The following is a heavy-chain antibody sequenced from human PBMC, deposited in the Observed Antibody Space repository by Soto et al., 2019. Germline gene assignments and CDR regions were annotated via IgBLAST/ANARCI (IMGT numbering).Heavy chain of an antibody. Sequence: SETLSVTCTVSGGSVSSGSYYWSWIRQPPGKGLEWIGYIYYSGSTNYNPSLKSRVTISVDTSKNQFSLKLSSVTAADTAVYYCARDVIGSGNSYSSYYYYYGMDVWGQATTVTVSS. D-gene: IGHD2-15*01. V-gene: IGHV4-61*01. CDR2: IYYSGST. J-gene: IGHJ6*02. CDR3: ARDVIGSGNSYSSYYYYYGMDV. CDR1: GGSVSSGSYY.